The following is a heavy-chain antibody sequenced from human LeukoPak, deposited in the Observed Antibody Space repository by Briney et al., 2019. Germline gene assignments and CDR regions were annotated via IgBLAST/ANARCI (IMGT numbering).Heavy chain of an antibody. CDR2: INGDESST. CDR3: AKIGFTSDY. J-gene: IGHJ4*02. Sequence: GGSLRLSCAASAFTFNTYWMHWVRQVPGRGLEWVSRINGDESSTNYADSVKGRFTISRDNAKDTLYLHMNSLTAEDTAVYYCAKIGFTSDYWGQGTLVTVSS. CDR1: AFTFNTYW. V-gene: IGHV3-74*01. D-gene: IGHD3-10*01.